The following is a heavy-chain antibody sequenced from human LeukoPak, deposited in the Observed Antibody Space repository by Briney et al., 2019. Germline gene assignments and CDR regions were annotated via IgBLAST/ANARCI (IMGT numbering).Heavy chain of an antibody. J-gene: IGHJ4*02. CDR3: ARTQQWLPIDY. CDR1: GFTFSNYW. CDR2: IKGDGSEK. V-gene: IGHV3-7*01. D-gene: IGHD6-19*01. Sequence: PGGSLRLSCATSGFTFSNYWMSWVRQAPGKGLEWVANIKGDGSEKNYVDSVKGRFTISRDNSRNSLYVQMNSLRVEDTAVYYCARTQQWLPIDYWGQGTLVTVSS.